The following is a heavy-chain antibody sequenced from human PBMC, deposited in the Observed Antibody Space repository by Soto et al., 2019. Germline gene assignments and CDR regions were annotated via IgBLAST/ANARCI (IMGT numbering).Heavy chain of an antibody. Sequence: GGSLRLSCAASGFTFSSYSMNWVRQAPGKGLEWVSSISSSSYIYYADSVKGRFTISRDNAKNSLYLQMNSLRAEDTAVYYCARGELTASGYYYGMDVWGQGTTVTVSS. V-gene: IGHV3-21*01. CDR3: ARGELTASGYYYGMDV. J-gene: IGHJ6*02. D-gene: IGHD3-10*01. CDR2: ISSSSYI. CDR1: GFTFSSYS.